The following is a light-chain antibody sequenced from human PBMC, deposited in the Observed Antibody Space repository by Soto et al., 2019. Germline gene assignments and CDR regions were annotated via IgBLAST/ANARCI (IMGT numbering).Light chain of an antibody. Sequence: EIVMTQSPATLSVSPGERATLSCRASQSLGINLAWYQQKPGQPPRLLIYSASTRDTGVPARFSGSGSGTDFTLSISSLQSEDFAVYFCQQYNTWPPWTFGQGTTVEVK. J-gene: IGKJ1*01. V-gene: IGKV3-15*01. CDR2: SAS. CDR3: QQYNTWPPWT. CDR1: QSLGIN.